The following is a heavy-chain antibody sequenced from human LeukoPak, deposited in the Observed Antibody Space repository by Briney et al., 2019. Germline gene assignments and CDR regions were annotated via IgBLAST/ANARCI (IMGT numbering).Heavy chain of an antibody. CDR1: GFTFSSYG. V-gene: IGHV3-30*03. CDR3: ARDPRMKRGRNYYGSGPTQYYFDY. Sequence: GGSLRLSCAASGFTFSSYGMHWVRQAPGKGLEWVAVISYDGSNKYYADSVKGRFTISRDNSKNTLYLQMNSLRAEDTAVYYCARDPRMKRGRNYYGSGPTQYYFDYWGQGTLVTVSS. J-gene: IGHJ4*02. CDR2: ISYDGSNK. D-gene: IGHD3-10*01.